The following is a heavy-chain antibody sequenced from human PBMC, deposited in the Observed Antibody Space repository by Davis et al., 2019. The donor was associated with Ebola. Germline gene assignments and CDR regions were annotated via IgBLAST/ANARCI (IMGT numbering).Heavy chain of an antibody. V-gene: IGHV3-21*01. CDR3: AGALTWYYFDY. D-gene: IGHD2-8*02. CDR1: GFTFSSYS. CDR2: ISSSSSYI. J-gene: IGHJ4*02. Sequence: GESLKISCAASGFTFSSYSMNWVRQAPGKRLEWVSSISSSSSYIYYADSVKGRFTISRDNAKNSLYLQMNSLRAEDTAVYYCAGALTWYYFDYWGQGTLVTVSS.